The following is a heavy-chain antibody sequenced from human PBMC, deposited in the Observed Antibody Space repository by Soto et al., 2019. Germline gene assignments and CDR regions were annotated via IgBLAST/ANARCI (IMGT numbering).Heavy chain of an antibody. V-gene: IGHV3-7*03. Sequence: EVQLVESGGDLVQPGGSLRLSCVASGFTFSPYWMSWVRQAPGRGLQWVATINNDGSEKYYADSVKGRFTISRDNARDSLYLQFTSLRAEDTAIYYCARGSHQDYWGLGTLVAVSS. CDR1: GFTFSPYW. CDR2: INNDGSEK. CDR3: ARGSHQDY. J-gene: IGHJ4*02.